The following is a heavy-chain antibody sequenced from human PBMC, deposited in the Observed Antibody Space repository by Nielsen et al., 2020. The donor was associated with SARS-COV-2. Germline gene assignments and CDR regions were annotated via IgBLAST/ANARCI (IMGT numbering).Heavy chain of an antibody. CDR1: GGSFSGYY. D-gene: IGHD6-19*01. CDR3: ARDGSSGWLGWFDP. J-gene: IGHJ5*02. Sequence: GSLRLSCTVYGGSFSGYYWTWIRQSPGKGLEWIGEINHSGSTNYNPSLKSRVTISMDTSNNQFSLNLSSVTAADTAVYYCARDGSSGWLGWFDPWGQGTLVTVSS. V-gene: IGHV4-34*01. CDR2: INHSGST.